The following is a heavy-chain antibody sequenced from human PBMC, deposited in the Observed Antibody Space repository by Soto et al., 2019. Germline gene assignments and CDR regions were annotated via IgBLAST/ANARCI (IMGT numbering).Heavy chain of an antibody. Sequence: SETLSLTCAVSGGSISSSNGWNLVRQPPGKGLEWIGEIHHSGSTNYNPSLKSRATISVDKSKNQFSLKLNSVTAADTAVYYCARVRQGCSSTSCYFDPWGQGTLVTVSS. D-gene: IGHD2-2*01. J-gene: IGHJ5*02. CDR2: IHHSGST. V-gene: IGHV4-4*02. CDR3: ARVRQGCSSTSCYFDP. CDR1: GGSISSSNG.